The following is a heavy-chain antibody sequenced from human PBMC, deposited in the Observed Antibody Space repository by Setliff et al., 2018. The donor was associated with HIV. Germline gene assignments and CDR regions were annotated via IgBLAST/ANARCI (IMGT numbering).Heavy chain of an antibody. CDR2: INPNRGDT. D-gene: IGHD3-10*01. CDR1: GYTFTGYF. Sequence: ASVKVSCKASGYTFTGYFIHWVRQAPGQGLEWMGQINPNRGDTKSHHKFADRLIMSRDTSLTTVYMELTSLRSDDTAVYYCARVSSFNKIIREAFDIWGQGTLGTV. J-gene: IGHJ3*02. V-gene: IGHV1-2*06. CDR3: ARVSSFNKIIREAFDI.